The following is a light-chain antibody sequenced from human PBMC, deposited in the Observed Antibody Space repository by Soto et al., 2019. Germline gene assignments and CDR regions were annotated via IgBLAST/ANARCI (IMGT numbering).Light chain of an antibody. CDR2: DAS. CDR1: QSVRSS. J-gene: IGKJ3*01. CDR3: QQRSNWPPEVT. Sequence: EIVLTQSPDTLSLSPGERATLSCRASQSVRSSLAWYQQKPGQAPRRLIYDASNRATGIPARFSGSGSGTDFTLTIRSLEPEDFAVYYCQQRSNWPPEVTFGPGTKVDIK. V-gene: IGKV3-11*01.